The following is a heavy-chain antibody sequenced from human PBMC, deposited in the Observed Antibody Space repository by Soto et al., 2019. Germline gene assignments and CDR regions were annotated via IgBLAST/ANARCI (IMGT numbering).Heavy chain of an antibody. V-gene: IGHV3-48*03. CDR3: ARVRDSSGYYCLDY. CDR2: ISSSGSTI. J-gene: IGHJ4*02. D-gene: IGHD3-22*01. CDR1: GFTFSSYE. Sequence: EVQLVESGGGLVQPGGSLRLSCAASGFTFSSYEMNWVRQAPGQGRERVSYISSSGSTIYYAASVKGRFTISRDNAKNSLDLQMNSLRAEDTAVYYCARVRDSSGYYCLDYWGQGTLVTVSS.